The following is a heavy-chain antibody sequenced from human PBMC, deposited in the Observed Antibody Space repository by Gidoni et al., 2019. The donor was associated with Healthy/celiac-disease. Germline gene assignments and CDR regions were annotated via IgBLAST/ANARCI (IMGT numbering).Heavy chain of an antibody. Sequence: QVQLVQSGAEVKKPGSSVKVSCKASGGPFSSYAISWVRQAPGQGLEWMGGIIPILGTANYAQKFQGRVTITADESTSTAYMELSSLRSEDTAVYYCARGRHHWDYPEASYAEYFQHWGQGTLVTVSS. V-gene: IGHV1-69*01. CDR3: ARGRHHWDYPEASYAEYFQH. J-gene: IGHJ1*01. D-gene: IGHD1-7*01. CDR2: IIPILGTA. CDR1: GGPFSSYA.